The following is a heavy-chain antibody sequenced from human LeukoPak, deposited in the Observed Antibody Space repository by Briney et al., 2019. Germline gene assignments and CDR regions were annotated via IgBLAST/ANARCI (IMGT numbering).Heavy chain of an antibody. Sequence: SETLCLTCAVYGGSFSGYYWSWIRQPPGKGLEWIGEIKHSGSTNYNPSLKSRVTISVDTSKNQFSLKLSSVTAADTAVYYCARKPYYDILTGYRKNAFDIWGQGTMVTVSS. V-gene: IGHV4-34*01. CDR2: IKHSGST. CDR3: ARKPYYDILTGYRKNAFDI. J-gene: IGHJ3*02. CDR1: GGSFSGYY. D-gene: IGHD3-9*01.